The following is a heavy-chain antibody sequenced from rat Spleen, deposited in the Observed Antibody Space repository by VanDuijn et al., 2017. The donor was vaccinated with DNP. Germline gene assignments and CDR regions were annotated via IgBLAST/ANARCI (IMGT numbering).Heavy chain of an antibody. V-gene: IGHV5-31*01. CDR2: IINSGGNT. D-gene: IGHD5-1*01. J-gene: IGHJ2*01. Sequence: EVQLVESGGGLVQPGRSLKLSCVASGFTFSNYWMTWIRQAPEKGLEWIASIINSGGNTYYPESVRGRFTISRDDAKNSLYLQMNSLRSEDTATYYCTRQLGLDYWGQGVMVTVSS. CDR3: TRQLGLDY. CDR1: GFTFSNYW.